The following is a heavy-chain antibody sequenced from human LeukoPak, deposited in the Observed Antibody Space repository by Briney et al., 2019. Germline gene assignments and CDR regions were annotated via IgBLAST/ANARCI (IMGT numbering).Heavy chain of an antibody. J-gene: IGHJ4*02. CDR1: GFTFTSYN. D-gene: IGHD3-16*01. CDR3: ARAGGSHSFDY. V-gene: IGHV3-48*02. CDR2: ISSSGTIM. Sequence: GGSLRLSCAASGFTFTSYNMNWVRQAPGKGLEWVSFISSSGTIMHYADSVKGRFTISRDNAKNSLYLQMTSLRDEDMAVYYCARAGGSHSFDYWGQGTLVTVSS.